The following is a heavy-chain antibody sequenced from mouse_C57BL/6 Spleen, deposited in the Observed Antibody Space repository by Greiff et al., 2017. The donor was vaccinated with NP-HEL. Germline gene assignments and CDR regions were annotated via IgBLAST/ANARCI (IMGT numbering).Heavy chain of an antibody. CDR2: IYPSDSET. J-gene: IGHJ1*03. CDR1: RYTFTSYW. V-gene: IGHV1-61*01. CDR3: ARSSNWDKGLWYFDV. D-gene: IGHD4-1*01. Sequence: VQLQQPGAELVRPGSSVKLSCKASRYTFTSYWMDWVKQRPGQGLEWIGNIYPSDSETHYNQKFKDKATLTVDKSSSTAYMQLSSLTSEDSAVYYCARSSNWDKGLWYFDVWGTGTTVTVSS.